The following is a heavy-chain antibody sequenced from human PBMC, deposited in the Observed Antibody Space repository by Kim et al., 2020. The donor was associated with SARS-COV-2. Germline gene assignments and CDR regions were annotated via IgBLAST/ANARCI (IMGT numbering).Heavy chain of an antibody. CDR3: ARGPSSSEGGAWCYFDY. D-gene: IGHD6-13*01. CDR2: IGTAGDT. Sequence: GGSLRLSCAASGFTFSSYDMHWVRQATGKGLEWVSAIGTAGDTYYPGSVKGRFTISRENAKNSLYLQMNSLRAGDTAVYYCARGPSSSEGGAWCYFDYWGQGTLVTVSS. J-gene: IGHJ4*02. CDR1: GFTFSSYD. V-gene: IGHV3-13*01.